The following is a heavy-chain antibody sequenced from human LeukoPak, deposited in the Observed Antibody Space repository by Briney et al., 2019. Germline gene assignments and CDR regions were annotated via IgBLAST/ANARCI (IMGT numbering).Heavy chain of an antibody. Sequence: SETLSLTCAVYGGSFSGYYWSWIRQPPGKGLEWIGEINHSGSTNYNPSLKSRVTISVDTSKNQFFLKLSSVTAADTAVYYCARGTVYYGSGTSRYWGQGTLVTVSS. J-gene: IGHJ4*02. D-gene: IGHD3-10*01. CDR2: INHSGST. V-gene: IGHV4-34*01. CDR3: ARGTVYYGSGTSRY. CDR1: GGSFSGYY.